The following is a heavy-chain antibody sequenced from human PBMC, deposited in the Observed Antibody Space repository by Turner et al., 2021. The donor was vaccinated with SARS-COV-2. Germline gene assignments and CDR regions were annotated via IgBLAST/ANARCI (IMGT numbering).Heavy chain of an antibody. D-gene: IGHD3-9*01. CDR2: IYYSGST. Sequence: QVQLQESGPGLVQPSQTLSLTCTVSGGSISSGAYYWSWIRQHPGKGLEWIGYIYYSGSTYYNPSLKSRVTISVDTSKNQFSLKLSSVTAADTAVYYCARAGTDWLQYYYLDYWGQGTLVTVSS. V-gene: IGHV4-31*03. CDR3: ARAGTDWLQYYYLDY. J-gene: IGHJ4*02. CDR1: GGSISSGAYY.